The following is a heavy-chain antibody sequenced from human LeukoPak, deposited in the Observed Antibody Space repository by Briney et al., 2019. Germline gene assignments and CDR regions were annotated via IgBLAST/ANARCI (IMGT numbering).Heavy chain of an antibody. Sequence: GGSLRLSCVAYGFTFDSFGMHWVRQAPGKGLDWVAVIAYDGSDENYADSVKGRFTISRDNFKNTLYLQKNSLGPEDTAMYYCARDVMAVAGTLCVDCWGQGALVTVSS. CDR2: IAYDGSDE. V-gene: IGHV3-30*04. J-gene: IGHJ4*02. CDR1: GFTFDSFG. D-gene: IGHD6-19*01. CDR3: ARDVMAVAGTLCVDC.